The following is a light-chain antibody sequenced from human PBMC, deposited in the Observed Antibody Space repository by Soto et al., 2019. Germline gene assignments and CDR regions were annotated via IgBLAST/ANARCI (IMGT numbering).Light chain of an antibody. CDR3: AAWDDSLNGHV. CDR1: PSNIGENT. V-gene: IGLV1-44*01. Sequence: QSVLTQPPSASGAPGQRVTISCSGSPSNIGENTVSWYQLLPGTAPKVVIYINNKRPSGVPDRFSGSKSGTSASLAISGLQSEDEAEYYCAAWDDSLNGHVFGTGTRSAS. CDR2: INN. J-gene: IGLJ1*01.